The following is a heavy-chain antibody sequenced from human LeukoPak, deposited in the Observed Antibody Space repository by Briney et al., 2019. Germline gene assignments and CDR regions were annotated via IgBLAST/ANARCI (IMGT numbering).Heavy chain of an antibody. CDR2: ISGSGGST. J-gene: IGHJ4*02. CDR3: AQHTQLQC. CDR1: GFTFSSYA. Sequence: GGSLRLSCAASGFTFSSYAMSWVRQAPGKGLEWVSVISGSGGSTSYADSVKGRFTISRDNSMNTLYLQMNSLRAEDTAVYYCAQHTQLQCWGQGTLVTVSS. D-gene: IGHD2-2*01. V-gene: IGHV3-23*01.